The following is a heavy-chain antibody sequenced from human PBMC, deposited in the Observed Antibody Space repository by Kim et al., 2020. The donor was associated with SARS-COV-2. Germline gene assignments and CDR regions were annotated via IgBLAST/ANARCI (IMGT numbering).Heavy chain of an antibody. D-gene: IGHD1-7*01. Sequence: GGSLRLSCSASGVPFRGNWMQWVRQRPGQGLVWVSLINGDGGVTTYADSVKGRFTVSRGGPENTLHLQMNSLRPEDTAVYYCATGNYGEARYWGRGTLV. CDR1: GVPFRGNW. J-gene: IGHJ4*02. CDR2: INGDGGVT. CDR3: ATGNYGEARY. V-gene: IGHV3-74*01.